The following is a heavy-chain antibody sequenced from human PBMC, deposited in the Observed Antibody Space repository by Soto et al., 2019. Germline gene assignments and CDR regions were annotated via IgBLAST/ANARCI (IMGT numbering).Heavy chain of an antibody. CDR3: ARQEVHYIIRYPTRLYGMDV. Sequence: ASVKVSCQASGYTFTGYYMHWVRQAPGQGLEWMGWINPNSGGTNYAQKFQGWVTMTRDTSISTAYMELSRLRSDDTAVYYFARQEVHYIIRYPTRLYGMDVWGQGTTVTVSS. CDR2: INPNSGGT. CDR1: GYTFTGYY. J-gene: IGHJ6*02. D-gene: IGHD4-4*01. V-gene: IGHV1-2*04.